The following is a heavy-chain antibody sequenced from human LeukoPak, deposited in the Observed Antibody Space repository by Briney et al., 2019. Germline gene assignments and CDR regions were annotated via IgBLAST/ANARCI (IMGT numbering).Heavy chain of an antibody. CDR1: GFTFSSHA. D-gene: IGHD1-26*01. CDR3: AKGPGGSYLTWFDP. Sequence: GGSLRLSWAASGFTFSSHAMSLVRQDPGKGLEWVSAIIGRCGCTYYADSVKGRFTISRDNPKTTPDLQINSLAAEDTAVYYGAKGPGGSYLTWFDPWDQGTLVTVSS. CDR2: IIGRCGCT. V-gene: IGHV3-23*01. J-gene: IGHJ5*02.